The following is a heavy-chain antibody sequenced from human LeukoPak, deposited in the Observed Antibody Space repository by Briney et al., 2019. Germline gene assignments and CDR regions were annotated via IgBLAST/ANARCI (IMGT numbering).Heavy chain of an antibody. CDR1: GGTFSSYA. D-gene: IGHD5-24*01. Sequence: ASVKVSCKASGGTFSSYAISWVRQAPGQGLEWMGGIIPIFGTANYAQKFQGRVTITADKSPSTAYMELSSLRSEDTAVYYCARDGQRWLQSDAFDIWGQGTMVTVSS. CDR2: IIPIFGTA. CDR3: ARDGQRWLQSDAFDI. J-gene: IGHJ3*02. V-gene: IGHV1-69*06.